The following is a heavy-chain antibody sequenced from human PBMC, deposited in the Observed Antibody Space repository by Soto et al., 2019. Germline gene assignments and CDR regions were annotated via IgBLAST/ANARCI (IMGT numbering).Heavy chain of an antibody. V-gene: IGHV1-2*02. CDR3: ARGDYGTGGYPFPYFDY. Sequence: HEHLVQSGAEVKRPGASLKVSCKASGYSFTGYYIHWVRQAHGQGLEWMGSINPDSGATNYAQNFQGRVTLTSDTSISTASMDLTSLTSDDTAVYYCARGDYGTGGYPFPYFDYWGQGTLVIVSS. J-gene: IGHJ4*02. CDR2: INPDSGAT. D-gene: IGHD2-8*02. CDR1: GYSFTGYY.